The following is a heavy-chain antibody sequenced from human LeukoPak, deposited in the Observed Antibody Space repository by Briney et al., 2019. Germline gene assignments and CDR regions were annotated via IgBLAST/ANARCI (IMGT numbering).Heavy chain of an antibody. J-gene: IGHJ4*02. D-gene: IGHD3-10*01. Sequence: GGSLRLSCTTSGFNFVAYWMGWVRQAPGKGLEWVANIHQHGTKENYVDSVKGRFTISRDNAKNSIYLQMNSLRAEDTAVYYCARDSYMVRGVIITPPFDYWGQGTLVTVSS. CDR2: IHQHGTKE. CDR1: GFNFVAYW. V-gene: IGHV3-7*01. CDR3: ARDSYMVRGVIITPPFDY.